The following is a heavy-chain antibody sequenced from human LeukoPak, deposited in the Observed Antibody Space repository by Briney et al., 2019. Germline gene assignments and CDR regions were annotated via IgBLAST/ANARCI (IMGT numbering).Heavy chain of an antibody. D-gene: IGHD3-10*01. CDR3: ASRAKLYSGSGTPGDAFEI. CDR1: GGSISSYY. V-gene: IGHV4-59*01. CDR2: VYNSGST. Sequence: SSETLSLTCTVSGGSISSYYWSWIRQPPGKGLEWIGYVYNSGSTNYNPSLRSRVTISVDTSKNKFSLKLTSVTAADTAEYFCASRAKLYSGSGTPGDAFEIWGQGTMVTVSS. J-gene: IGHJ3*02.